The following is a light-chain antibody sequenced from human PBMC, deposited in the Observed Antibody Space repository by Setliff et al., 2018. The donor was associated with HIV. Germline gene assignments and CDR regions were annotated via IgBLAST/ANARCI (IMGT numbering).Light chain of an antibody. J-gene: IGLJ1*01. CDR2: EVS. CDR1: SSDVGGHNY. Sequence: QSALTQPASVSGSPGQSITISCTGTSSDVGGHNYVSWYQHHPGKAPKVMIYEVSNRPSGVSNRFSGSKSGNTASLTISGLQAEDEADYYCCSYAGSSTPYVFGTGTKVTVL. CDR3: CSYAGSSTPYV. V-gene: IGLV2-14*01.